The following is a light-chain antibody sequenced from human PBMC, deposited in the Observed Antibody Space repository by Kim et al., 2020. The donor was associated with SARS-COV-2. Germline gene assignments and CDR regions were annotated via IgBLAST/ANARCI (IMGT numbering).Light chain of an antibody. Sequence: DIQMTQSPSSLSASVGDSVTITCQASQDIYKYLHWYQQKPGKAPKLVIFDASNLETGVSSRFSGSGSGTHFAFTINTLQPEDIATYYCQQYDSLPYTFGQGTKLEIK. CDR3: QQYDSLPYT. J-gene: IGKJ2*01. V-gene: IGKV1-33*01. CDR2: DAS. CDR1: QDIYKY.